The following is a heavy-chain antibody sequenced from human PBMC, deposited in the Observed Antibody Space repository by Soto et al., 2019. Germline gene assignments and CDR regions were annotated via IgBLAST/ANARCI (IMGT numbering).Heavy chain of an antibody. CDR1: GGSISSYY. CDR3: AGHVQWRVTVDY. J-gene: IGHJ4*02. Sequence: QVQLQESGPGLVKPSETLSLTCTVSGGSISSYYWSWIRQPPGKGLEWIGYIYYSGSTNYNPSLKSRVTISVDTSKNQFSLKLSSVTAADSAGDYCAGHVQWRVTVDYWGQGTLVTVSS. CDR2: IYYSGST. V-gene: IGHV4-59*08. D-gene: IGHD6-19*01.